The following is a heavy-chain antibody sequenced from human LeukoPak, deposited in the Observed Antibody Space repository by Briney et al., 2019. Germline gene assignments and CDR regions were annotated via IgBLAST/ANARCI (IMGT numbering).Heavy chain of an antibody. J-gene: IGHJ4*02. CDR1: GYTFTSYD. V-gene: IGHV1-8*01. CDR3: ARRCIAGDGRSLGY. CDR2: MNPNSGNT. Sequence: ASVKVSCKASGYTFTSYDINWVRQATGQGLEWMGWMNPNSGNTGYAQKFQGRVTMTRNTSISTAYMELSSLRSEDTAVYDWARRCIAGDGRSLGYWGQRTLVTVSS. D-gene: IGHD6-19*01.